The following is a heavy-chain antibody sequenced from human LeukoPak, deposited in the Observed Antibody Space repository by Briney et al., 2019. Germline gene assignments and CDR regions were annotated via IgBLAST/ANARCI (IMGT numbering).Heavy chain of an antibody. J-gene: IGHJ5*02. CDR1: GGSISSSSYY. D-gene: IGHD2/OR15-2a*01. V-gene: IGHV4-39*01. CDR2: IYYSGST. Sequence: SETLSLTCTVSGGSISSSSYYWGWIRQPPGKGLEWIGSIYYSGSTYDNPSLKSRVVMSVDTSKNQFSLKLNSVTAADTAVYYCARRRTTLNWFDPWGQGTLVTVSS. CDR3: ARRRTTLNWFDP.